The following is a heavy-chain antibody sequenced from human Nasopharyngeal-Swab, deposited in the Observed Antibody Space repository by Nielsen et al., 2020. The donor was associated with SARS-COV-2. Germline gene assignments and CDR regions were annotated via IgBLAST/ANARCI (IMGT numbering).Heavy chain of an antibody. Sequence: GGSLRLSCAASGFTFSSYGMSWVRQAPGKGLEWVSAISGSGGSTYYADSVKGRFTISRDNSKNTLYLQMNSLRAGDTAVYYCAKGGSAEWLAFSYYGMDVWGQGTTVTVSS. CDR3: AKGGSAEWLAFSYYGMDV. D-gene: IGHD6-19*01. J-gene: IGHJ6*02. CDR1: GFTFSSYG. V-gene: IGHV3-23*01. CDR2: ISGSGGST.